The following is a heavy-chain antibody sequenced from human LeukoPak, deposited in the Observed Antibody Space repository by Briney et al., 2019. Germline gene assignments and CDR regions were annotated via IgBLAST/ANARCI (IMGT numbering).Heavy chain of an antibody. CDR2: IHSSGAT. V-gene: IGHV3-53*01. Sequence: GGSLRLSCAASGFTGSNNYVSWVRQAPGMGLEWVSAIHSSGATCYADSVKGRFTVSRDNSKNTLFLQMNSLRAEDTAVYYCAKDGGLWVSAHWGDSWGRGTLVTVSS. CDR1: GFTGSNNY. CDR3: AKDGGLWVSAHWGDS. J-gene: IGHJ4*02. D-gene: IGHD7-27*01.